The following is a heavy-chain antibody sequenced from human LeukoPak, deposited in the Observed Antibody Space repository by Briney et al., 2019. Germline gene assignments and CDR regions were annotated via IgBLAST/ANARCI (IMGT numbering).Heavy chain of an antibody. J-gene: IGHJ6*02. V-gene: IGHV3-23*01. CDR1: GFTFNTYA. D-gene: IGHD2-21*01. CDR3: ARDRCGDICFYGLDV. Sequence: PGGSLRLSCAASGFTFNTYAMSWVRQAPGKGLEWVSGVSGSGSNTYYADSVKGRFTISRDNSKNTLYLEMNSLRAEDTAVYYYARDRCGDICFYGLDVWGQGTTVSVSS. CDR2: VSGSGSNT.